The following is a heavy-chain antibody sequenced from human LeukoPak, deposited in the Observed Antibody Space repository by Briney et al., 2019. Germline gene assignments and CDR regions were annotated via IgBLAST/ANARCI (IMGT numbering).Heavy chain of an antibody. D-gene: IGHD3-10*01. J-gene: IGHJ4*02. CDR2: ISGDGGST. Sequence: PGGSLRLSCAASGFTFDDYAMHWFRQAPGKGLEWVSLISGDGGSTYYAESVKGRFTISRDNSKNSLYLQMNSLRTEDTALYYCAKGKCYGSGRYDADPVDYWGQGTLVTVSS. V-gene: IGHV3-43*02. CDR3: AKGKCYGSGRYDADPVDY. CDR1: GFTFDDYA.